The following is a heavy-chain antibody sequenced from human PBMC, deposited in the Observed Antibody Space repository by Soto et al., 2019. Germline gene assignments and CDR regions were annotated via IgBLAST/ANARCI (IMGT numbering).Heavy chain of an antibody. D-gene: IGHD3-22*01. CDR1: GGSISSGGYY. J-gene: IGHJ4*02. Sequence: SETLSLTCTVSGGSISSGGYYWSWIRQHPGKGLEWIGYIYYSGSTYYSPSLKSRVTISVDTSKNQFSLKPSSVTAADTAVYYCARERHDYYDSSGYLDYWGQGTLVTVSS. CDR3: ARERHDYYDSSGYLDY. CDR2: IYYSGST. V-gene: IGHV4-31*03.